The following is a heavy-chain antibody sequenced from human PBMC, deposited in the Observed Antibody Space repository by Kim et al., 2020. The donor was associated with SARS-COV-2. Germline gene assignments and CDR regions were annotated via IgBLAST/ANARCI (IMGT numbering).Heavy chain of an antibody. Sequence: GESLKISCKGSGYSFTSYWIGWVRQMPGKGLEWMGIIYPGDSDTRYSPSFQGQVTISADKSISTAYLQWSSLKASDTAMYYCARHRRLAAAGGYGMDVWGQGTTVTVSS. V-gene: IGHV5-51*01. J-gene: IGHJ6*02. CDR2: IYPGDSDT. D-gene: IGHD6-13*01. CDR1: GYSFTSYW. CDR3: ARHRRLAAAGGYGMDV.